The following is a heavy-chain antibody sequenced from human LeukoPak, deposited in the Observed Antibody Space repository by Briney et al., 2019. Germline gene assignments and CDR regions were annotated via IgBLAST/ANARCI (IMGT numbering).Heavy chain of an antibody. D-gene: IGHD3-22*01. CDR3: AKDHYDSSGYHAPFDY. CDR1: GFTFSSYA. CDR2: ISGSGGGT. J-gene: IGHJ4*02. Sequence: GGSLRLSCAASGFTFSSYAMSWVRQAPGKGLEWVSAISGSGGGTYYADSVKGRLTISRDNSKNTLYLQMNSLRAEDTAVYYCAKDHYDSSGYHAPFDYWGQGTLVTVSS. V-gene: IGHV3-23*01.